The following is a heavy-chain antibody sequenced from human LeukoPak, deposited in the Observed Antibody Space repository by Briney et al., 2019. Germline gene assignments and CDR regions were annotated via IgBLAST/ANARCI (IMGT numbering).Heavy chain of an antibody. J-gene: IGHJ3*02. CDR1: GGSIISNNHY. CDR3: AREVEYYAGSGYRPHAFDI. CDR2: ISYSGNT. Sequence: SETLSLTCTVSGGSIISNNHYWGWTRQPPGKGLEWFGSISYSGNTAYNPSLRSRVTISVDTSKNQFSLKVNSVTAADTAVYYCAREVEYYAGSGYRPHAFDIWGRGTLVTVSS. D-gene: IGHD3-22*01. V-gene: IGHV4-39*02.